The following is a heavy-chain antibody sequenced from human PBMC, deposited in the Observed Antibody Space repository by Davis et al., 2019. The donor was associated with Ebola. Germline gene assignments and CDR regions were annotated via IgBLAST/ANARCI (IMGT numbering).Heavy chain of an antibody. D-gene: IGHD6-19*01. CDR3: ARWGDSSGWHDAFDI. CDR1: GYTFTTYS. CDR2: INAGSGKT. Sequence: ASVKVSCKASGYTFTTYSMHWVRQAPGQRLEWMGWINAGSGKTKYSQKFQGRATFSRDTSASTAYMELTSLKSEDTAVYYCARWGDSSGWHDAFDIWGQGTLVTVSS. V-gene: IGHV1-3*01. J-gene: IGHJ3*02.